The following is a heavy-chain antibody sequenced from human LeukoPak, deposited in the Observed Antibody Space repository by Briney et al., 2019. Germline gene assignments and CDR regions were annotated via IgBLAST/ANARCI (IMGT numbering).Heavy chain of an antibody. J-gene: IGHJ6*03. CDR1: GYTFTSYG. V-gene: IGHV1-18*01. D-gene: IGHD1-26*01. CDR2: ISAYNGNT. Sequence: WASVKVSCKASGYTFTSYGISLVRQAPGQGLEWMGWISAYNGNTNYAQKLQGRVTMTTDTSTSTAYMELRSLRSDDTAVYYCARDGVGSTFYYYYYYMDVWGKGTTVTVSS. CDR3: ARDGVGSTFYYYYYYMDV.